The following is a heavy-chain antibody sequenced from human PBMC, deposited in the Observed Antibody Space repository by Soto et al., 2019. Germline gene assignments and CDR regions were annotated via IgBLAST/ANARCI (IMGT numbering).Heavy chain of an antibody. V-gene: IGHV4-59*08. CDR1: GGSMNNYS. Sequence: PSETLSLTSTGSGGSMNNYSWRWLRQPAGQALEWIAYIYYTGSTNYNPSLKSRVTISVDTSKNQFSLKLSSVTAADTAVYYCARQSLDCSGGSCYTYYFDYWGQGTLVTVS. CDR2: IYYTGST. J-gene: IGHJ4*02. D-gene: IGHD2-15*01. CDR3: ARQSLDCSGGSCYTYYFDY.